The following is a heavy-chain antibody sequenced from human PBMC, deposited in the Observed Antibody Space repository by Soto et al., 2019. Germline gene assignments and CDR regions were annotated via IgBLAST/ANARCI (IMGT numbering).Heavy chain of an antibody. CDR3: AKAPNRPRYYYLARFDD. Sequence: GGSLRLSCAASGFTFSSYAMSGVRQAPGKGLEWVSAISGSGGSTYYADSVKGRFTISRDNSKNTLYLQMNSLRAEDTAVHYCAKAPNRPRYYYLARFDDCGQGTLVAVSS. CDR1: GFTFSSYA. V-gene: IGHV3-23*01. D-gene: IGHD1-26*01. CDR2: ISGSGGST. J-gene: IGHJ4*02.